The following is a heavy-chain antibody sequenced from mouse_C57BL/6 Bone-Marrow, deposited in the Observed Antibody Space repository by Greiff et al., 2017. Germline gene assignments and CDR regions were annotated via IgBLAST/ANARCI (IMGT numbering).Heavy chain of an antibody. CDR2: ISSGSSTI. J-gene: IGHJ4*01. V-gene: IGHV5-17*01. CDR3: ATRRYYYAMDY. Sequence: EVKVVESGGGLVKPGGSLKLSCAASGFTFSDYGMHWVRQAPEKGLEWVAYISSGSSTIYYADTVKGRFTISRDNAKNTLFLQMTSLRSDDTAMYYGATRRYYYAMDYWGQGTSVTVSS. CDR1: GFTFSDYG.